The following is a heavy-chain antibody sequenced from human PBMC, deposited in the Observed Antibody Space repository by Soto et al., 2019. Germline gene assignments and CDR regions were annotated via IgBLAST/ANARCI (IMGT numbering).Heavy chain of an antibody. Sequence: PSGTMSLTCTVSGDTISSTSYYWGWIRQPPGKGLEWIGSIYYSGSTYYNPSLKSRVTISVDTSKNQFSLKLSSVTAADTAVYYCARRLYYDSSGFEGGGMDVWGQGTTVTVSS. CDR2: IYYSGST. J-gene: IGHJ6*02. CDR1: GDTISSTSYY. D-gene: IGHD3-22*01. CDR3: ARRLYYDSSGFEGGGMDV. V-gene: IGHV4-39*01.